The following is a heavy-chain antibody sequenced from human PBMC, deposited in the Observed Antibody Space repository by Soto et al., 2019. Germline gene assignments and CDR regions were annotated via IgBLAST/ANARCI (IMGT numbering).Heavy chain of an antibody. V-gene: IGHV3-48*01. D-gene: IGHD4-17*01. J-gene: IGHJ4*02. CDR3: ARDTLATVAGYYFDY. CDR1: GFTFRSYS. Sequence: EVQLVESGGGLVQPGGSLRLSCAASGFTFRSYSMNWVRQAPGKGLEWVSYISSSSSTIYYADSVKGRFTISRDNAKNSRYLPMNSLRAEDTAVYYCARDTLATVAGYYFDYWGQGTLVTVSS. CDR2: ISSSSSTI.